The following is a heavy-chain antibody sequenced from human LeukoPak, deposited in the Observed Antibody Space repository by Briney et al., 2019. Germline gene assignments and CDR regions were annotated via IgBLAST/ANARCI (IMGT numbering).Heavy chain of an antibody. D-gene: IGHD3-22*01. CDR3: AREGDDSSGYYRNDAFDI. CDR2: IYYSGST. Sequence: SETLSLTCTVSGGSISSYYWSWIRQPPGKGLEWIGYIYYSGSTNYNPSLKSRVTISVDTSKNQFSLKLSSVIAADTAVYYCAREGDDSSGYYRNDAFDIWGQGTMVTVSS. CDR1: GGSISSYY. V-gene: IGHV4-59*01. J-gene: IGHJ3*02.